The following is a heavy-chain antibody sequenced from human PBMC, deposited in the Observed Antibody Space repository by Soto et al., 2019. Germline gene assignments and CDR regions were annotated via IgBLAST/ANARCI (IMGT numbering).Heavy chain of an antibody. V-gene: IGHV3-23*01. CDR3: AKDIRHFDWLFPNSFDY. J-gene: IGHJ4*02. CDR1: GFSFRTYA. Sequence: GSLRLSCAASGFSFRTYAMNWVRQAPGKGLEWVSAISGAADTTYYADSVKGRFTISRDNSKNTLSLQMNSLRAEDTAVYYCAKDIRHFDWLFPNSFDYWGQGVPVTVSS. D-gene: IGHD3-9*01. CDR2: ISGAADTT.